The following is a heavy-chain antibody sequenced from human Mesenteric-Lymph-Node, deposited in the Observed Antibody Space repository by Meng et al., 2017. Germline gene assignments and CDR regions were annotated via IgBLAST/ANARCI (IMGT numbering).Heavy chain of an antibody. CDR1: GFTFSSYS. CDR2: IWYDGSNK. D-gene: IGHD6-19*01. CDR3: ARGIAVAGGLAFDF. V-gene: IGHV3-33*08. J-gene: IGHJ3*01. Sequence: GESLKISCAASGFTFSSYSMNWVRQAPGKGLEWVAVIWYDGSNKYYADSVKGRFTISRDNSRNTLYLQMNSLRAEDTAVYYCARGIAVAGGLAFDFWGQGTMVTVSS.